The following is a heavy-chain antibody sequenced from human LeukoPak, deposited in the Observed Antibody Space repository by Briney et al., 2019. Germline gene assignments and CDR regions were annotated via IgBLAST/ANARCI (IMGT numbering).Heavy chain of an antibody. Sequence: GGSLRLSCAASGFTSRSYSMNWVRQAPGKGLEWVSSISTSSSYIYYADSVKGRFTISRDNAKKSLYLQMNSLRAEDTAVYYCARDRDDWNDASDAFDIWGQGTMVTVSS. CDR1: GFTSRSYS. D-gene: IGHD1-1*01. J-gene: IGHJ3*02. CDR2: ISTSSSYI. CDR3: ARDRDDWNDASDAFDI. V-gene: IGHV3-21*01.